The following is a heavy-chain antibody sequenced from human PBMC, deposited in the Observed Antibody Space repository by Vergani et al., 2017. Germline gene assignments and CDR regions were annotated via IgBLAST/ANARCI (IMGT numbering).Heavy chain of an antibody. Sequence: QVQLQESGPGLVKPSETLSLTCTVSGGSISSYYWCWIRQPPGKGLGWIGYIYYSGSTNYNPSLKSRVTISVDTSKNQFSRKLSSVTAADTAVYYCARGYCSSTSSPFDYWGQGTLVTVSS. V-gene: IGHV4-59*01. D-gene: IGHD2-2*01. J-gene: IGHJ4*02. CDR2: IYYSGST. CDR1: GGSISSYY. CDR3: ARGYCSSTSSPFDY.